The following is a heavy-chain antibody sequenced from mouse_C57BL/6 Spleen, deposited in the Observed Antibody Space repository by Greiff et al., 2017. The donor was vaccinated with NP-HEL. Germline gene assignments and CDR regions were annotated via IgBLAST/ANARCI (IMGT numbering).Heavy chain of an antibody. Sequence: EVQLQQSGPVLVKPGASVKMSCKASGYTFTDYYMNWVKQSHGKSLEWIGVINPYNGGTSYNQKFKGKATLTVDKSSSTAYMELNSLTSEDSAVYYCAREGTTVAGYFDVWGTGTTVTVSS. D-gene: IGHD1-1*01. J-gene: IGHJ1*03. CDR3: AREGTTVAGYFDV. CDR1: GYTFTDYY. CDR2: INPYNGGT. V-gene: IGHV1-19*01.